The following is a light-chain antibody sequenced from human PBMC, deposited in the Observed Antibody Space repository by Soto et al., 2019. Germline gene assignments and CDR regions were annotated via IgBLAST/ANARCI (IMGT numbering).Light chain of an antibody. CDR3: QQYSSSPLLT. Sequence: EIVMTQSPATLSVSPGERATLSCRASRSVDTSLAWYQQKPGQAPRLLIFGTYGASATRATGVPARFSGSGSGTDFTIRISRLEPEDFAVYYCQQYSSSPLLTFGGGTKVDIK. CDR1: RSVDTS. CDR2: GTYGASA. J-gene: IGKJ4*01. V-gene: IGKV3-15*01.